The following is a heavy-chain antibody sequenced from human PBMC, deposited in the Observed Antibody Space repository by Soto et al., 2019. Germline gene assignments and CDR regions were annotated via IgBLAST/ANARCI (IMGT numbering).Heavy chain of an antibody. D-gene: IGHD6-19*01. CDR3: ATLAEDAFDI. V-gene: IGHV1-69*13. J-gene: IGHJ3*02. CDR1: GGTFSSYA. CDR2: IIPIFGTA. Sequence: ASVKVSCKASGGTFSSYAISWVRQAPGQGLEWMGGIIPIFGTANYAQKFQGRVTITADESTSTAYMELSSLRSEDTAVYYCATLAEDAFDIWGQGTMVTVSS.